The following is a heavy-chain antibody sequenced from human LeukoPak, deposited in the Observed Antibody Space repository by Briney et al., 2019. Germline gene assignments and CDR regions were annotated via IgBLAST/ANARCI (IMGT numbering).Heavy chain of an antibody. CDR2: INTNTGNP. D-gene: IGHD4-17*01. J-gene: IGHJ4*02. CDR1: GYTFSSYA. Sequence: ASVKVSCKASGYTFSSYAMNWVRQAPGQGIEWMGWINTNTGNPTYAQGFTGRFVFSLDTSVSTAYLQISSLQAEDTAVYYCARSNNDGDYLGVGFDYWGQGTLVTVSS. V-gene: IGHV7-4-1*02. CDR3: ARSNNDGDYLGVGFDY.